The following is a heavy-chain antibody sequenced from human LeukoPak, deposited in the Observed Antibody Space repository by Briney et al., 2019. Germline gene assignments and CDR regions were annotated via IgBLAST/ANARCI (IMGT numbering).Heavy chain of an antibody. D-gene: IGHD3-22*01. Sequence: SSETLSLTCTVSGASISDYYWNWIRQPPGKGLEWIGYIYYSGSTNYNPSLKSRVTISVDTSKNQFSLKLSSVTAADTAVYYCARSFYYDSSVPPGYWGQGTLVTVSS. V-gene: IGHV4-59*08. J-gene: IGHJ4*02. CDR1: GASISDYY. CDR2: IYYSGST. CDR3: ARSFYYDSSVPPGY.